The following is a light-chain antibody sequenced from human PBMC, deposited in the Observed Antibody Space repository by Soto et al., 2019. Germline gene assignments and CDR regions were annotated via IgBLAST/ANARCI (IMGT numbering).Light chain of an antibody. J-gene: IGKJ1*01. CDR1: QSISSS. CDR3: QQYGSPWT. CDR2: DAS. Sequence: EIVLTQSPATLSLSPGERATLSCRASQSISSSLAWYQQKPGQAPRLLIYDASTRATGIPDRFSGSGSGTDFTLTIIRLEPEDFAVYYCQQYGSPWTFGQGTKVDIK. V-gene: IGKV3-20*01.